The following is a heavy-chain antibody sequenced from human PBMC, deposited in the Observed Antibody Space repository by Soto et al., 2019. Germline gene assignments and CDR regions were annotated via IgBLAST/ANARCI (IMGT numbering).Heavy chain of an antibody. CDR3: ARDSGPQLWPYDAFDI. CDR1: GYTFTSYY. Sequence: GASVKVSCKASGYTFTSYYMHWVRQAPGQGLEWMGIINPSGGSTSYAQKFQGRVTMTRDTSTSTVYMELSSLRSEDTAVYYCARDSGPQLWPYDAFDIWGQGKMVTV. V-gene: IGHV1-46*01. CDR2: INPSGGST. D-gene: IGHD5-18*01. J-gene: IGHJ3*02.